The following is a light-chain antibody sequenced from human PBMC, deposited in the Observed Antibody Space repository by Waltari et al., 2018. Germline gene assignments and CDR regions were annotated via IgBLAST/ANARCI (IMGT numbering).Light chain of an antibody. V-gene: IGKV3-11*01. CDR3: QQRSNWAPLP. Sequence: EIVLTQSPATLSASPGDRATLSCRASQNVNTFLAWYQQKPGQAPRLLIYDASNRAADIPTRFSGSGSGTDLTLTISSLEPEDFATYYCQQRSNWAPLPFGGGTKVEIK. CDR2: DAS. J-gene: IGKJ4*01. CDR1: QNVNTF.